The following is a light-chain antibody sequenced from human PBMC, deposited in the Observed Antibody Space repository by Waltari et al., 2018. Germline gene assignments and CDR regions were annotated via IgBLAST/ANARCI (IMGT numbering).Light chain of an antibody. V-gene: IGLV2-23*02. CDR2: EVN. CDR1: SSDVGSSNL. CDR3: CSYAGSSTFVV. Sequence: QSALTQPASVSGSPGQSITISCTGTSSDVGSSNLVSWYQQHPGEAPKLMIYEVNKRPSGLSNRFSGSKSGNTASLTISGLQAEDEADYYCCSYAGSSTFVVFGGGTKLTVL. J-gene: IGLJ2*01.